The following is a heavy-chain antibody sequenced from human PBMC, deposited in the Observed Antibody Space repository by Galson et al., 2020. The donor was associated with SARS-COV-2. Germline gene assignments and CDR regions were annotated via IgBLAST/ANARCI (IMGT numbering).Heavy chain of an antibody. J-gene: IGHJ3*01. CDR2: ISDSGTNI. D-gene: IGHD6-13*01. Sequence: GESLKISCAASGFIFTNYEMHWVRQAPGKGLEWISYISDSGTNIYYADSVKGRFTISRDNTKNSVYLQMTSVRAEDTAVYYCASPYLAAASCFGAFDLWGRGTMVTVSS. CDR3: ASPYLAAASCFGAFDL. CDR1: GFIFTNYE. V-gene: IGHV3-48*03.